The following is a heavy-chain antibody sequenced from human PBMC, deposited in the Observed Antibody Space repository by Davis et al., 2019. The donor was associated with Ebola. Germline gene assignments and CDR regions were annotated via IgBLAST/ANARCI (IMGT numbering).Heavy chain of an antibody. CDR3: TTDLSVGYCSGGSCYGTLLYYYMDV. J-gene: IGHJ6*03. V-gene: IGHV3-15*01. D-gene: IGHD2-15*01. Sequence: GESLKISCAASGFTFSNAWMSWVRQAPGKGLEWVGRIKSKTDGGTTDYAAPVKGRFTISRDDSKNTLYLQMNSLKTEDTAVYYCTTDLSVGYCSGGSCYGTLLYYYMDVWGKGTTVTVSS. CDR1: GFTFSNAW. CDR2: IKSKTDGGTT.